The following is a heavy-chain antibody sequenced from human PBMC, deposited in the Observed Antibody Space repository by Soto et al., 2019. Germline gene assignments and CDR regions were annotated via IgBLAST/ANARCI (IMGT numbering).Heavy chain of an antibody. J-gene: IGHJ3*02. CDR3: ARRVGPARYFDWHRIQHASVI. Sequence: GESLKIACKGSGYSFTSYWIIWVRQMPGKGLEWMGRIDPSDSYTNYSPSFQGNVTISADKSISTAYLPWRRLKASDTAMYYCARRVGPARYFDWHRIQHASVIWGKGTMVTVSS. D-gene: IGHD3-9*01. CDR2: IDPSDSYT. CDR1: GYSFTSYW. V-gene: IGHV5-10-1*01.